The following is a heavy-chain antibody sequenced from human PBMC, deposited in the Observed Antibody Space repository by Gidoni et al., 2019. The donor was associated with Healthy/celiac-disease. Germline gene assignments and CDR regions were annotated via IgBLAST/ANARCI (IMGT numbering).Heavy chain of an antibody. CDR1: GGSISSSSYY. J-gene: IGHJ5*02. Sequence: QLQLQESGPGLVKPSETLSLTCTVSGGSISSSSYYWGWIRQPPGTGLEWIGSIYYSGSTYYNPSLKSRVTISVDTSKNQFSRKLSSVTAADTAGYYCASRANWNYGGNWFDPWGQGTLVTVSS. D-gene: IGHD1-7*01. V-gene: IGHV4-39*01. CDR2: IYYSGST. CDR3: ASRANWNYGGNWFDP.